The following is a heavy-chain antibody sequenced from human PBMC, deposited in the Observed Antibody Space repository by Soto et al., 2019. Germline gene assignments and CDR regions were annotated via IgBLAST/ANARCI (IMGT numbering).Heavy chain of an antibody. CDR2: IIPIFGTA. V-gene: IGHV1-69*13. CDR3: ARGGYYGSGSYSGYYYYGMDV. J-gene: IGHJ6*02. Sequence: SVKVSCKASGGTFSSYAISWVRQAPGQGXEWMGGIIPIFGTANYAQKFQGRVTITADESTSTAYMELSSLRSEDTAVYYCARGGYYGSGSYSGYYYYGMDVWGQGTTVTVSS. D-gene: IGHD3-10*01. CDR1: GGTFSSYA.